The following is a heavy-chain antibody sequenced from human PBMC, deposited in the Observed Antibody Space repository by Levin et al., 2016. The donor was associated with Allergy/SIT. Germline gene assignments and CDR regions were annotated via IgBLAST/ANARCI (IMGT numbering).Heavy chain of an antibody. CDR1: GFAFSSHG. J-gene: IGHJ4*02. V-gene: IGHV3-74*01. CDR3: ASGACRDGSCYPFDY. CDR2: INSDGSNT. Sequence: GGSLRLSCAASGFAFSSHGMHWVRQAPGKGLVWVSRINSDGSNTDYADSVKGRFTISRDNAKNTLYLQMNSLRAEDTAVYYCASGACRDGSCYPFDYWGQGTLVAVSS. D-gene: IGHD2-15*01.